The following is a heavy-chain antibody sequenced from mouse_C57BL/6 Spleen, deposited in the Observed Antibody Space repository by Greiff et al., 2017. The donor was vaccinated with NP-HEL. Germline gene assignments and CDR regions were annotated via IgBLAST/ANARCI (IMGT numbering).Heavy chain of an antibody. CDR1: GFTFSDYY. D-gene: IGHD1-1*01. V-gene: IGHV5-12*01. CDR2: ISNGGGST. J-gene: IGHJ1*03. CDR3: ARQGITTVVAEGYFDV. Sequence: EVKLVESGGGLVQPGGSLKLSCAASGFTFSDYYMYWVRQTPEKRLEWVAYISNGGGSTYYPDTVKGRFTISRDNAKNTLYLQMSRLKSEDTAMYYCARQGITTVVAEGYFDVWGTGTTVTVSS.